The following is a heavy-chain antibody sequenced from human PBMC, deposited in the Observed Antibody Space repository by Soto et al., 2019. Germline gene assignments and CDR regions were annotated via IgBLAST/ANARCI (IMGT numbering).Heavy chain of an antibody. J-gene: IGHJ6*02. D-gene: IGHD2-15*01. CDR2: ISAYNGNT. CDR1: GYTMTSYG. V-gene: IGHV1-18*01. Sequence: VLVKVSCKASGYTMTSYGVSCVRQEPGQGLEWMGWISAYNGNTNYAQKLQGRVTMTTDTSTSTAYMELRSLRSDDTAVYYCARDGGGSSFYYYYGMDVWGQGTTVTVSS. CDR3: ARDGGGSSFYYYYGMDV.